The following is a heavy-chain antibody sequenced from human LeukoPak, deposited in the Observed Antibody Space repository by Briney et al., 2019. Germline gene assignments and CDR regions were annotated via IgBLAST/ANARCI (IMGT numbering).Heavy chain of an antibody. CDR3: ARGPGAITHFDY. Sequence: PGGSLRLSCAASGFTFSSYEMNWVRQAPGKGLEWVSYISSSGSTIYYADSVKGRFTISRDNAKNSLYLQMNSLRAEDTAVYYCARGPGAITHFDYWGQGTLVTVSS. D-gene: IGHD2-2*01. CDR2: ISSSGSTI. CDR1: GFTFSSYE. V-gene: IGHV3-48*03. J-gene: IGHJ4*02.